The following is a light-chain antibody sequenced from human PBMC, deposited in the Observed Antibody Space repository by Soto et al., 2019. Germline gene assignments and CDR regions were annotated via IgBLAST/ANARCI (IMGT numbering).Light chain of an antibody. CDR3: QQLFDSPIT. Sequence: DIQMTHSPSALSAAVGDRVTITCRASQVISTSLAWYQVKPGKAPKLLIHAASTLESGVPSRFSATVSGTEFSLTITSLQPEDFATYYCQQLFDSPITFGQGTRLEIK. J-gene: IGKJ5*01. CDR1: QVISTS. V-gene: IGKV1-9*01. CDR2: AAS.